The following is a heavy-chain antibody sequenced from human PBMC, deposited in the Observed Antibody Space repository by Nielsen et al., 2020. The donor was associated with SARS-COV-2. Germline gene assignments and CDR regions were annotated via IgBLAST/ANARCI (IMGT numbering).Heavy chain of an antibody. D-gene: IGHD3-22*01. V-gene: IGHV1-46*01. Sequence: ASVKVSCKTSEYTFAGYYMHWVRQAPGQGLEWMGIINPSGGSTSYAQKFQGRVTMTRDTSTSTVYMELSSLRSEDTAVYYCARSGYYYDSSRDAFDIWGQGTMVTVSS. CDR3: ARSGYYYDSSRDAFDI. CDR2: INPSGGST. CDR1: EYTFAGYY. J-gene: IGHJ3*02.